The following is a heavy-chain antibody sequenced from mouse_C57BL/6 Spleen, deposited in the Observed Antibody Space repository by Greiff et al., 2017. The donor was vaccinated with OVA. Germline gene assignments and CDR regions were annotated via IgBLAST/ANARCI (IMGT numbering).Heavy chain of an antibody. Sequence: EVKLMESGGGLVKPGGSLKLSCAASGFTFSDYGMHWVRQAPEKGLEWVAYISSGSSTIYYADTVKGRFTISRDNAKNTRFLQMTSLRSEDTAMYYCARDYGSSLWYFDVWGTGTTVTVAS. J-gene: IGHJ1*03. CDR3: ARDYGSSLWYFDV. V-gene: IGHV5-17*01. D-gene: IGHD1-1*01. CDR1: GFTFSDYG. CDR2: ISSGSSTI.